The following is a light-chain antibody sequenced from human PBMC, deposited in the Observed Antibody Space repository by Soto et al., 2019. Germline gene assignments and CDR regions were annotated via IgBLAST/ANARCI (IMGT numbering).Light chain of an antibody. CDR1: SNNVGDYNY. CDR2: GVS. Sequence: QSALTQPASVSGSPGQSFTLSCTGTSNNVGDYNYVSWYRQHPGKAPKLMIYGVSNRPSGVSNRFSGSKSGNTASLTISGLEAEDEADYYCSSYSSSSTLVVFGGGTKLTVL. J-gene: IGLJ2*01. CDR3: SSYSSSSTLVV. V-gene: IGLV2-14*01.